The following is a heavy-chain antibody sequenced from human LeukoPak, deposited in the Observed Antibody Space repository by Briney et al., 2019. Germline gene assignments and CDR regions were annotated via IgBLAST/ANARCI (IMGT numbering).Heavy chain of an antibody. CDR3: ARDPGGSGSYSFDY. V-gene: IGHV3-21*01. Sequence: GGSLRLSRAASGFTFSSYSMNWVRQDPGKGLEWVSSISSSSSYIYYADSVKGRFTISRDNAKNSLYLQMNSLRAEDTAVYYCARDPGGSGSYSFDYWGQGTLVTVSS. CDR1: GFTFSSYS. CDR2: ISSSSSYI. D-gene: IGHD3-10*01. J-gene: IGHJ4*02.